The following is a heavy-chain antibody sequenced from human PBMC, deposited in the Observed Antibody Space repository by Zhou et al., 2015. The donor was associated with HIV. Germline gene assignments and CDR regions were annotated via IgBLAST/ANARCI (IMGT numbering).Heavy chain of an antibody. CDR1: GGTFSSYA. Sequence: QVQLVQSGAEVKKPGSSVKVSCKASGGTFSSYAISWVRQAPGQGLEWMGGIIPIFGTANYAQKFQGRVTITADESTSTAYMELSSLRSEDTAVYYCARGVSGGAEKGIAGVFDPWGQGTLVTVSS. CDR2: IIPIFGTA. V-gene: IGHV1-69*01. D-gene: IGHD6-13*01. CDR3: ARGVSGGAEKGIAGVFDP. J-gene: IGHJ5*02.